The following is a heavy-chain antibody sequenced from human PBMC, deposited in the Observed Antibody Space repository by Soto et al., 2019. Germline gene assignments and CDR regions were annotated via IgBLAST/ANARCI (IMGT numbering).Heavy chain of an antibody. CDR2: IYYSGST. Sequence: PSETLSLTCTVSGGSISSYYWSWIRQPPGKGLKWIGYIYYSGSTNYNPSLKSRVTISVDTSKNQFSLKLSSVTAADTAVYYCARRLTVTFDAFDIWGQGTMVTVSS. J-gene: IGHJ3*02. D-gene: IGHD4-17*01. V-gene: IGHV4-59*08. CDR3: ARRLTVTFDAFDI. CDR1: GGSISSYY.